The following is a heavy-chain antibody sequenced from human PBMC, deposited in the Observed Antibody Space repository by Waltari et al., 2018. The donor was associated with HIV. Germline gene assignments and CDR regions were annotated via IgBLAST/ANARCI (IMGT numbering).Heavy chain of an antibody. J-gene: IGHJ6*02. Sequence: QVQLQESGPGLVKPSETLSLTCTVSGGSISSYYWSWTRQPAGKGLEWIGRIYTSGSTNYNPSLKSRVTMSVDTSKNQFSLKLSSVTAADTAVYYCARAYGIAARPNYYYYYGMDVWGQGTTVTVSS. CDR1: GGSISSYY. CDR3: ARAYGIAARPNYYYYYGMDV. CDR2: IYTSGST. D-gene: IGHD6-6*01. V-gene: IGHV4-4*07.